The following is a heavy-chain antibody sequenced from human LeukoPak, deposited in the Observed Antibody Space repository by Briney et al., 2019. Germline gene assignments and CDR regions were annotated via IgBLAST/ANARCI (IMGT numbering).Heavy chain of an antibody. CDR2: INTNTGNP. J-gene: IGHJ4*02. V-gene: IGHV7-4-1*02. CDR3: ARSNNDGGYLGVGFDY. CDR1: GYTFTSYA. D-gene: IGHD4-23*01. Sequence: ASVKISCKTSGYTFTSYAMNWVRQAPGQGLEWMGWINTNTGNPTYARGFTGRSVFSLDTSVSTAYLQISSLKAEDTAVYYCARSNNDGGYLGVGFDYWGQGTLVTVSS.